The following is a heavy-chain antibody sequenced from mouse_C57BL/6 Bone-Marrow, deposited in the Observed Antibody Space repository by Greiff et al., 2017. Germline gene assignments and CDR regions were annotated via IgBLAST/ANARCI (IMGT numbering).Heavy chain of an antibody. J-gene: IGHJ4*01. D-gene: IGHD2-4*01. CDR3: ARPVYYDYEDYAMDY. V-gene: IGHV5-15*01. CDR1: GFTFSDYG. Sequence: EVQGVESGGGLVQPGGSLKLSCAASGFTFSDYGMAWVRQAPRKGPEWVAFISNLAYSIYYADTVTGRFTISRENAKNTLYLEMSSLRSEDTAMYYCARPVYYDYEDYAMDYWGQGTSVTVSS. CDR2: ISNLAYSI.